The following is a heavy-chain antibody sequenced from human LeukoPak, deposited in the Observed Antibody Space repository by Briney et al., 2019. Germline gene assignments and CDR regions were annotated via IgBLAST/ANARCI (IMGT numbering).Heavy chain of an antibody. CDR3: ARGLGITIFGVVPPSGWFDP. V-gene: IGHV4-39*01. CDR1: GGSISSSSYY. Sequence: SETLSLTCTVSGGSISSSSYYWGWIRQPPGKGLEWIGSIYYSGSTYYNPSLKSRVTISVDTSKNQFSLKLSSVTAADTAVYYCARGLGITIFGVVPPSGWFDPWGQGTLVTVSS. J-gene: IGHJ5*02. CDR2: IYYSGST. D-gene: IGHD3-3*01.